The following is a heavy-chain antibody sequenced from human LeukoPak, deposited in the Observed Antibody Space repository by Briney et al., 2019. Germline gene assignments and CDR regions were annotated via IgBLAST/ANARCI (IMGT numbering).Heavy chain of an antibody. D-gene: IGHD5-12*01. Sequence: SETLSLTCTVSGGSISSYYWSWIRQPPGKGLEWIGEINHSGSTNYNPSLKSRVTISVDTSKNQFSLKLSSVTAADTAVYYCARGYSGYEYWGQGTLVTVSS. J-gene: IGHJ4*02. CDR1: GGSISSYY. CDR3: ARGYSGYEY. CDR2: INHSGST. V-gene: IGHV4-34*01.